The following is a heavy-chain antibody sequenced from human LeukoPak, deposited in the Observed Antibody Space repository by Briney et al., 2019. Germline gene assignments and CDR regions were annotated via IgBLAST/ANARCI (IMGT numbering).Heavy chain of an antibody. CDR2: INHSGST. V-gene: IGHV4-34*01. Sequence: SETLSLTCAVYGGSFSGYYWSWIRQPPGKGLEWIGEINHSGSTNYNPSLTSRVTISVDTSKNQFSLKLSSVTAADTAVYYCASEDNYFDYWGQGTLVTVSS. CDR3: ASEDNYFDY. CDR1: GGSFSGYY. J-gene: IGHJ4*02.